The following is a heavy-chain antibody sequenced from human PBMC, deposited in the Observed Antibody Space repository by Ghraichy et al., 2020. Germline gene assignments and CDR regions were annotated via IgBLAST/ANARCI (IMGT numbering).Heavy chain of an antibody. J-gene: IGHJ5*02. V-gene: IGHV4-59*01. D-gene: IGHD1-26*01. CDR1: GDSISRSY. Sequence: SETLSLTCTVSGDSISRSYWSWVRQPPGKGLQWIGYIDYIGGTSFNPSLKSRVTISADTSKNQFSLQLSSVTAADTAVYYCARRVGANWFDPWGQGTLVTVSS. CDR3: ARRVGANWFDP. CDR2: IDYIGGT.